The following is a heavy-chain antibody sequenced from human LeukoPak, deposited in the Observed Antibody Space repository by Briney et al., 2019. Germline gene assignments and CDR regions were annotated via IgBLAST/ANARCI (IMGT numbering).Heavy chain of an antibody. V-gene: IGHV3-23*01. CDR1: GFTFXSYA. CDR2: ISGSGGST. J-gene: IGHJ4*02. Sequence: GSLRLSCXXSGFTFXSYAMSWVRQAPGKGLEWVSAISGSGGSTYYADSVKGRFTISRDNAKNTLYLQMTSLRAEDTAVYYCANAARFVPYYFDYWGQGTLVTVSS. D-gene: IGHD3-3*01. CDR3: ANAARFVPYYFDY.